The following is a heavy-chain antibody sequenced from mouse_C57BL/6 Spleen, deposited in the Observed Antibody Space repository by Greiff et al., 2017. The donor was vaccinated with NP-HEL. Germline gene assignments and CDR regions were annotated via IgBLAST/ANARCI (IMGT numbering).Heavy chain of an antibody. Sequence: EVKLMESGGGLVQPGGSLSLSCAASGFTFTDYYMSWVRQPPGKALEWLGFIRNKANGYTTEYSASVKGRFTISRDNSQSILYLQMNALRAEDSATYYCARYPKVALKVYAMDYWGQGTSVTVSS. CDR2: IRNKANGYTT. V-gene: IGHV7-3*01. J-gene: IGHJ4*01. CDR3: ARYPKVALKVYAMDY. CDR1: GFTFTDYY. D-gene: IGHD1-3*01.